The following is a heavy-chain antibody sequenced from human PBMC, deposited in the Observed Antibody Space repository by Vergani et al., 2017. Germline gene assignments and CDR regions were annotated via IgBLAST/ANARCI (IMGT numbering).Heavy chain of an antibody. V-gene: IGHV1-8*01. CDR2: MNPNSGNT. CDR3: ARCFFSSSLPYGAFDI. J-gene: IGHJ3*02. D-gene: IGHD6-13*01. CDR1: GYTFTSYD. Sequence: QVQLVQSGAEVKKPGASVKVSCTASGYTFTSYDINWVRQATGQGLEWMGWMNPNSGNTGYAQKFQGRVTMTRNTSISTAYMELSSLRSEDTAVYYCARCFFSSSLPYGAFDIWGQGTMVTVSS.